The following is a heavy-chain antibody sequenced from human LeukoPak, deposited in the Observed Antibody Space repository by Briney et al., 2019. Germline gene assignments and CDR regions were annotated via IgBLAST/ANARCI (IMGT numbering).Heavy chain of an antibody. CDR3: ARQWVDDSSGPDDAFDI. CDR2: MNPNSGNT. D-gene: IGHD3-22*01. V-gene: IGHV1-8*01. CDR1: GYTFTSYD. Sequence: GASVKVSCKASGYTFTSYDINWVRQATGQGLEWMGWMNPNSGNTGYAQKFQGRVTMTRNTSISTAYMELSSLRSEDTAVYYCARQWVDDSSGPDDAFDIWGQGTMVTVSS. J-gene: IGHJ3*02.